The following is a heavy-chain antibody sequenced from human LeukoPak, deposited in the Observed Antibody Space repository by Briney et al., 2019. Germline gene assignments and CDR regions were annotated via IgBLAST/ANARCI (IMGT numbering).Heavy chain of an antibody. CDR3: ARVVWFGENRTYYFDY. Sequence: PSETLSLTCTVSGGSISSYYWSWIRQPAGKGLEWIGRIYTSGSTNYNPSLKSRVTISVDTSKNQFSLKLSSVTAADTAVYYCARVVWFGENRTYYFDYWGQGTLVTVSS. CDR2: IYTSGST. CDR1: GGSISSYY. V-gene: IGHV4-4*07. D-gene: IGHD3-10*01. J-gene: IGHJ4*02.